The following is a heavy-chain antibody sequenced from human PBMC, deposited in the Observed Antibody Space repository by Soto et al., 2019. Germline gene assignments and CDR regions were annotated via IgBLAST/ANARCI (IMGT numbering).Heavy chain of an antibody. D-gene: IGHD3-22*01. CDR3: ARGPPTMIVVALDY. J-gene: IGHJ4*02. CDR2: INHSGST. V-gene: IGHV4-34*01. Sequence: SETLSLTCAVYGGSFSGYYWSWIRQPPGKGLEWIGEINHSGSTNYNPSLKSRVTISVDTSKNQFSRKLSSVTAADTAVYYCARGPPTMIVVALDYWGQGTLVTVSS. CDR1: GGSFSGYY.